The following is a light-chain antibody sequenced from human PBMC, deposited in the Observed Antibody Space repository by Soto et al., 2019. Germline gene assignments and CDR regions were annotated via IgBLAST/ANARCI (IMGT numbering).Light chain of an antibody. Sequence: FWTQSLATMSLSPGERCTRSCRASQIVTSNYLAWYQQKPGQAARLLIYDASNRATGTQARFSGSGSGTDFTLTISSLEPEDFAVYYCPPRLNSIPFGTGTRLEI. CDR3: PPRLNSIP. V-gene: IGKV3D-20*02. CDR2: DAS. J-gene: IGKJ5*01. CDR1: QIVTSNY.